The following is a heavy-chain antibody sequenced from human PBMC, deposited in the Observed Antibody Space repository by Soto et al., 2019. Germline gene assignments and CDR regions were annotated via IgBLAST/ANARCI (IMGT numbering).Heavy chain of an antibody. V-gene: IGHV1-69*01. D-gene: IGHD3-22*01. CDR2: IVPFFKTV. CDR1: GGPLSSFS. J-gene: IGHJ1*01. Sequence: QVQLVQSGAEVKKPGSSVKVSCKASGGPLSSFSFTWVRQAPGQGLECLGQIVPFFKTVRYAQKFQGRVTITADDSTNTAYMELSSLTSDDTAVYYCARTPPYYYDSGPLPFWGQGTLVTVSS. CDR3: ARTPPYYYDSGPLPF.